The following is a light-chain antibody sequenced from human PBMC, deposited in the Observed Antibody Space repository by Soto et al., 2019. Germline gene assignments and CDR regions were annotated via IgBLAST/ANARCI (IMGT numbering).Light chain of an antibody. CDR3: QHYGRGSPIA. CDR2: GAS. CDR1: QSVSTN. Sequence: EIVLTQSPGSLSLSPGEGATLSCRASQSVSTNVAWYQQRPGQPPKLLIFGASSRATGIPARFSGSGSGTDFTLIINRLQPEDVALDFCQHYGRGSPIAFGLGTRLEIK. V-gene: IGKV3-20*01. J-gene: IGKJ5*01.